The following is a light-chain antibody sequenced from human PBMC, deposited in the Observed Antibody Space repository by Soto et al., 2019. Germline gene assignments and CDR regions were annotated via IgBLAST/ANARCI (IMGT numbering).Light chain of an antibody. CDR2: GAS. V-gene: IGKV3-20*01. J-gene: IGKJ1*01. CDR1: QSVSSNY. Sequence: EIVLTQSPGTLSLSPGERVTLSCGASQSVSSNYLAWYQQNPGQAPRLLIYGASSRATGIPDRFSGSGSGTDFTLTISRLDPEDFAVYYCQQYGSSRWTFGQGTKVEIK. CDR3: QQYGSSRWT.